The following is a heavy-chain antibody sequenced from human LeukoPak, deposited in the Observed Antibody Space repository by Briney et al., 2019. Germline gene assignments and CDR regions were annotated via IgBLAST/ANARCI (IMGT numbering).Heavy chain of an antibody. CDR1: GGSISSSTYY. J-gene: IGHJ6*02. CDR2: IYYSGST. D-gene: IGHD2-15*01. Sequence: SETLSLTCTVSGGSISSSTYYWGWIRQPPGKGLEWVGIIYYSGSTYYSPSLKSRVTISVDTSKNQFSLNLSSVTAADTAVYYCARAVVVAATTEQYYYYGMDVWGQGTTVTVSS. V-gene: IGHV4-39*01. CDR3: ARAVVVAATTEQYYYYGMDV.